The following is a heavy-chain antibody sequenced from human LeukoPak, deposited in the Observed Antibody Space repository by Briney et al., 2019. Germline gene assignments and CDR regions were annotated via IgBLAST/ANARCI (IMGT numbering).Heavy chain of an antibody. Sequence: ASVKVSCKASGYIFTGHYMHWVRQAPGQGLEWMGWINPNSGGTKYAQKFQGRVNMTRDTSISTIYMELRRLTSDDTAVYYCARDISAGIYMYEYWGQGSLVTVSS. V-gene: IGHV1-2*02. J-gene: IGHJ4*02. D-gene: IGHD2-15*01. CDR3: ARDISAGIYMYEY. CDR2: INPNSGGT. CDR1: GYIFTGHY.